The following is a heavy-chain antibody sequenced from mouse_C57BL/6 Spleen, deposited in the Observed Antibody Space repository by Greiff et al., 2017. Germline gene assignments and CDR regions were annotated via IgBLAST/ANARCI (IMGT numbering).Heavy chain of an antibody. CDR2: INPNNGGT. V-gene: IGHV1-26*01. CDR3: ARHYGSSLWYFDV. D-gene: IGHD1-1*01. Sequence: VQLQQSGPELVQPGASVKISCKASGYTFTDYYMNWVKQCHGKSLEWIGDINPNNGGTSYNQKFKGKARLTVDKSSSTAYMELRSLTSEDSAVYYCARHYGSSLWYFDVWGTGTTVTVSS. J-gene: IGHJ1*03. CDR1: GYTFTDYY.